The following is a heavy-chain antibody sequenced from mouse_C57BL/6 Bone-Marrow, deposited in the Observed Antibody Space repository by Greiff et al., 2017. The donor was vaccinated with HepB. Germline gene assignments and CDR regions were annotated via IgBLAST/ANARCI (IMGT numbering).Heavy chain of an antibody. CDR3: TPHGYGPLRRFAY. Sequence: EVQLQQSGAELVRPGASVKLSCTASGFNIKDDYMHWVKQRPEQGLEWIGWIDPENGDTEYASKFQGKATITADTSSNTAYLQLSSLTSEDTAVYYGTPHGYGPLRRFAYWGQGTLVTVSA. D-gene: IGHD2-2*01. CDR2: IDPENGDT. V-gene: IGHV14-4*01. J-gene: IGHJ3*01. CDR1: GFNIKDDY.